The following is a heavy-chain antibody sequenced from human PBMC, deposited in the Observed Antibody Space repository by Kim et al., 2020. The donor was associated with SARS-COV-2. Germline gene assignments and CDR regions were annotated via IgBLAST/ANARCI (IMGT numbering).Heavy chain of an antibody. CDR2: IIPILGIA. J-gene: IGHJ4*02. CDR3: ASHPDGYNLSDY. CDR1: GGTFSSYA. V-gene: IGHV1-69*04. D-gene: IGHD5-12*01. Sequence: SVKVSCKASGGTFSSYAISWVRQAPGQGLEWMGRIIPILGIANYAQKFQGRVTITADKSTSTAYMELSSLRSEDTAVYYCASHPDGYNLSDYWGQGTLVTVSS.